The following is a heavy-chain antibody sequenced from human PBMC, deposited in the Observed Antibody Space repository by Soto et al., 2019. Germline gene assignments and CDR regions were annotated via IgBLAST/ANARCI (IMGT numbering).Heavy chain of an antibody. CDR2: INHSGST. CDR1: GGSFSGYS. V-gene: IGHV4-34*01. D-gene: IGHD1-26*01. CDR3: ARGLFSENYYSGGWYYFDY. Sequence: QVQLQQWGAGLLKPSETLSLTCAVYGGSFSGYSWTWIRQSPGKGLEWIGQINHSGSTTYNPSLMRRVTISLGPSKNQVSLELSSVNAAATAVYYCARGLFSENYYSGGWYYFDYWGQGTLVTVSS. J-gene: IGHJ4*02.